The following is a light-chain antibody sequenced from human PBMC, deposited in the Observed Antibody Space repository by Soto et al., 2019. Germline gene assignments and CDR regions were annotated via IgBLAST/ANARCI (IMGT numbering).Light chain of an antibody. CDR3: QHYDTSPRLT. V-gene: IGKV3-20*01. Sequence: EIVLTQSPGTLSLSPGERATLSCRASQSVSSHYLTWYQQKPGQAPRLLMYGAYYRAADIPDQFSGSGSGTDFTLTISRLEPEDFAVSYCQHYDTSPRLTFGGGPKLEI. CDR1: QSVSSHY. CDR2: GAY. J-gene: IGKJ4*01.